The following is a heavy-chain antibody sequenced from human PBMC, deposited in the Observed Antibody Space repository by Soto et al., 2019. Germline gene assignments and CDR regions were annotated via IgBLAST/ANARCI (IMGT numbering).Heavy chain of an antibody. V-gene: IGHV4-34*01. D-gene: IGHD4-17*01. CDR3: ARGRADMTTVTPFDY. J-gene: IGHJ4*02. CDR2: INHSGST. CDR1: GGSFSGYY. Sequence: SETLSLTCAVYGGSFSGYYWSWIRQPPGKGLEWIGEINHSGSTNYNPSLKSRVTISVDTSKNQFSLKLSSVTAADTAVYYCARGRADMTTVTPFDYWGQGTLVTVSS.